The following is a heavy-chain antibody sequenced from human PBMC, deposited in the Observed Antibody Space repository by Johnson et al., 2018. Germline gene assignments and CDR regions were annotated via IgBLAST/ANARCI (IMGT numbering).Heavy chain of an antibody. V-gene: IGHV3-30*03. D-gene: IGHD3-3*01. Sequence: QVQLVESGGGVVQPGRSLRLSCAASGFTFSSYGMHWVRQAPGKGLEWVAVISYDGINKYYTDSVKGRITIARDNSKNTLYLQMNSLKAEGTAVYYSARRVEWLLNYYYYYMDVWGKGTTVTVSS. J-gene: IGHJ6*03. CDR2: ISYDGINK. CDR3: ARRVEWLLNYYYYYMDV. CDR1: GFTFSSYG.